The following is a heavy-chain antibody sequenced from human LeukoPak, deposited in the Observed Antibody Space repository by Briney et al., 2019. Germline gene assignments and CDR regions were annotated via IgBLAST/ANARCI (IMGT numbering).Heavy chain of an antibody. V-gene: IGHV7-4-1*02. CDR3: ATYSNYDFWSGYYNTHFDY. Sequence: ASVKVSCKASGYTFTSYAMNWVRQAPGQGLEWMGWINTNTGNPTYAQGFTGRFVFSLDTSVSTAYLQISSLKAEDTAVYYCATYSNYDFWSGYYNTHFDYWGQGTLVTVSS. D-gene: IGHD3-3*01. CDR1: GYTFTSYA. CDR2: INTNTGNP. J-gene: IGHJ4*02.